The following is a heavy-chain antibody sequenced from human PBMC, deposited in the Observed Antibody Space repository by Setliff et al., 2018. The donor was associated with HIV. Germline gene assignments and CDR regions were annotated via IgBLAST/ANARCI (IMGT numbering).Heavy chain of an antibody. CDR3: ARYSYGVDWFDS. V-gene: IGHV4-39*07. CDR1: GDSISSSSYY. Sequence: SETLSLTCTVSGDSISSSSYYWGWIRQPPGKGLEWTGYIHESGATYYNPSLESRVTISVDTSKNQFSLKLSSVTAADTAVYYCARYSYGVDWFDSWGQGTLVTVSS. J-gene: IGHJ5*01. D-gene: IGHD5-18*01. CDR2: IHESGAT.